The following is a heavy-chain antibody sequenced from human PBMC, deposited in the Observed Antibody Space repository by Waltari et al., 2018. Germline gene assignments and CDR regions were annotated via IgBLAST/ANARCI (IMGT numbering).Heavy chain of an antibody. CDR3: VRNRGWQQFDF. J-gene: IGHJ4*02. CDR2: IKEDGGRK. CDR1: GFTLSHYG. V-gene: IGHV3-7*01. D-gene: IGHD2-15*01. Sequence: EVQLVESGGGLVQPGGSFRLACPVSGFTLSHYGMGGVRQAPGKGLEWVAGIKEDGGRKDYVDSVKGRFTISRDNAKSTLYLQMNSLRAEDTAVFYCVRNRGWQQFDFWGQGTLVTVSS.